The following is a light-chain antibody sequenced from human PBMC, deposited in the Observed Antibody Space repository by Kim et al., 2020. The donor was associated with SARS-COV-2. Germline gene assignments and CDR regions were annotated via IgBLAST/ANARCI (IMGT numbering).Light chain of an antibody. CDR2: KAS. J-gene: IGKJ1*01. CDR1: QSISTH. Sequence: DIQMTQSPSILSASVGDRVTISCRASQSISTHLAWYQQRPGKAPNLLIYKASSLQSGVPSRFSGSGSGTEFSLTISSLQPDDFGSYYCQLYGEYRWTFCQRAKVDIK. CDR3: QLYGEYRWT. V-gene: IGKV1-5*03.